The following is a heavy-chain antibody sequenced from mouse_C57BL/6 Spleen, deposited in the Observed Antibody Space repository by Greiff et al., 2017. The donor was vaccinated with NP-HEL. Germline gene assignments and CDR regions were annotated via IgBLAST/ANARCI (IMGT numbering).Heavy chain of an antibody. D-gene: IGHD1-1*01. Sequence: VQLQQSGAELVKPGASVKISCKASGYAFSSYWMNWVKQRPGTGLEWIGQIYPGDGDTNYNGKFKGKATLTADKSSSTAYMQLSSLTSEDSAVYFCARLYYGSSFPFDYWGQGTTLTVAS. CDR1: GYAFSSYW. V-gene: IGHV1-80*01. CDR3: ARLYYGSSFPFDY. J-gene: IGHJ2*01. CDR2: IYPGDGDT.